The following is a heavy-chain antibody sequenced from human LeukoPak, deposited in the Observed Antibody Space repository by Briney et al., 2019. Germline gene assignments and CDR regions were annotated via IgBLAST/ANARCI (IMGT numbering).Heavy chain of an antibody. CDR3: VGWASDNR. CDR1: GFTFSNYA. Sequence: SGGSLRLSCAASGFTFSNYAMSWVRQAPGKGLEWVAHIKEDGSQKYYSGSVKGRFTISRDNAQNSLYLQMSSLRADDSAIYYCVGWASDNRWGQGTLVTVST. D-gene: IGHD2/OR15-2a*01. V-gene: IGHV3-7*01. J-gene: IGHJ1*01. CDR2: IKEDGSQK.